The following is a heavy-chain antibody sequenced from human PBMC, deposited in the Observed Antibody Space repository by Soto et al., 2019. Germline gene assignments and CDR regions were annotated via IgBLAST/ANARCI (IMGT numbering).Heavy chain of an antibody. V-gene: IGHV3-21*01. J-gene: IGHJ5*02. CDR2: ISSSSSYI. Sequence: EVQLVESGGGLVKPGGSLRLSCAASGFTFSSYSMNWVRQAPGKGLEWVSSISSSSSYIYYADSVKGRSTISRDNAKNSLYLQMNSLRAEDTAVYYCASESANYDFWSGPNWFDPWGQGTLVTVSS. D-gene: IGHD3-3*01. CDR1: GFTFSSYS. CDR3: ASESANYDFWSGPNWFDP.